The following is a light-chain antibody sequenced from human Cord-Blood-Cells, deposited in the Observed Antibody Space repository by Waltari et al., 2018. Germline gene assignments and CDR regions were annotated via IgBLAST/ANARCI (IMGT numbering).Light chain of an antibody. J-gene: IGLJ3*02. V-gene: IGLV1-40*01. CDR1: SPNIGAGYD. CDR3: QSYDSSLSGWV. Sequence: QSVLTPPPSVSGAPGQRVTISCTGSSPNIGAGYDVHWYQQLPGTAPKLLIYGNSNRPSGVPDRFPGSKSGTSASLAITGLQAEDEADYYCQSYDSSLSGWVFGGGTKLTVL. CDR2: GNS.